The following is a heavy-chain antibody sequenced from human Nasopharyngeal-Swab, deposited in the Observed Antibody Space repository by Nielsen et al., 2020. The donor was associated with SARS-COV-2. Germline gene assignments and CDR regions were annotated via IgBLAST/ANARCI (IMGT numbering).Heavy chain of an antibody. V-gene: IGHV6-1*01. CDR3: ARDHPSGYSQDS. J-gene: IGHJ5*01. CDR2: TYYRSEWYN. CDR1: GDSVSNDRVA. D-gene: IGHD5-18*01. Sequence: SETLSLTCAISGDSVSNDRVAWNWIRQSPSRGLEWLGRTYYRSEWYNDYAVSVKSRITIKPDPSTNQFSLQLNSVTPEDTAVYYCARDHPSGYSQDSWGQGTLVTVSS.